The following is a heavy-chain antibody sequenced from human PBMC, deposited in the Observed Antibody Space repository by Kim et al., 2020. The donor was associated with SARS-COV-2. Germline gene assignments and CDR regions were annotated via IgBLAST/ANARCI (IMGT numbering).Heavy chain of an antibody. CDR1: GGSISSSSYY. CDR3: AREGLYPPTITMIVVVINLGWCDP. CDR2: IYYSGST. J-gene: IGHJ5*02. D-gene: IGHD3-22*01. V-gene: IGHV4-39*02. Sequence: SETLSLTCTVSGGSISSSSYYWGWIRQPPGKGLEWIGSIYYSGSTYYNPSLKSRVTISVDTSKNQFSLKLSSVTAADTAVYYCAREGLYPPTITMIVVVINLGWCDPWGQGTLVSVSS.